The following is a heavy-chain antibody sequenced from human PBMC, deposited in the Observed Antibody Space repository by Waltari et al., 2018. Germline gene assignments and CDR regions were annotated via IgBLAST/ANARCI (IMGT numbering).Heavy chain of an antibody. Sequence: QVQLQPWGAGLLQPSETLSLTCGESGASFGGFYWSWIRQAPGKGREWIGDITHTGDSNINPSLKSRLTISVDTSKRQFSLELTSVTPADTAVYYCGRAPATSWFGYSVYWGQGTVVTVSS. D-gene: IGHD2-2*01. J-gene: IGHJ4*02. CDR1: GASFGGFY. CDR2: ITHTGDS. CDR3: GRAPATSWFGYSVY. V-gene: IGHV4-34*01.